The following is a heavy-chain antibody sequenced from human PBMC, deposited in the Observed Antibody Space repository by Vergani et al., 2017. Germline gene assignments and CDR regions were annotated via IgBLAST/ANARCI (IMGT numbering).Heavy chain of an antibody. CDR2: ISGSGGIT. CDR3: ANSPVKYYYDSSGYYGGAFDI. D-gene: IGHD3-22*01. V-gene: IGHV3-23*01. J-gene: IGHJ3*02. Sequence: EVQLLESGGGLVQPGGSLRLCCAASGFTFSSYALSWVRQAPGKGLEWVSAISGSGGITYYADSVKGRFTISRDNSKNTLYLQMNSLRAEDTAVYYCANSPVKYYYDSSGYYGGAFDIWGQGTMVTVSS. CDR1: GFTFSSYA.